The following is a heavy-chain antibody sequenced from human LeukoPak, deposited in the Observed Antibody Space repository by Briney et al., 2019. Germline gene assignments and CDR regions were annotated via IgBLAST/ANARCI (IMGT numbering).Heavy chain of an antibody. Sequence: SETLSLTCTVSGGSISSGSYYWSWIRQPAGKGLEWIGRIYTSGSTNYNPSLKSRVTISVDTSKNQFSLKLSSVTAADTAVDYCARVGDHSSGGSYYRNWFDPWGQGTLVTVSS. CDR2: IYTSGST. V-gene: IGHV4-61*02. D-gene: IGHD2-15*01. CDR3: ARVGDHSSGGSYYRNWFDP. J-gene: IGHJ5*02. CDR1: GGSISSGSYY.